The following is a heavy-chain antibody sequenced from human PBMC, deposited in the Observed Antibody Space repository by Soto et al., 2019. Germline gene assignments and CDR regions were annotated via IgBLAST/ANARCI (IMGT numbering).Heavy chain of an antibody. D-gene: IGHD4-4*01. CDR2: IIPMFGTP. CDR3: ARGATVTREYFYGMDV. V-gene: IGHV1-69*01. CDR1: GGSFSNYA. J-gene: IGHJ6*02. Sequence: QVQLVQSGAEVKKPGSSVRVSCKTSGGSFSNYAFSWVRQAPGQGLEWMGAIIPMFGTPNYAQMFQGRVTITADESTTTAYMEVSSLRSEDSAVHYCARGATVTREYFYGMDVWGQGTTVTVSS.